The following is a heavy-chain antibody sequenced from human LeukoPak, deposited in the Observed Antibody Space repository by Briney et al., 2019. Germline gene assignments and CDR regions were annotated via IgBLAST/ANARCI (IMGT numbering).Heavy chain of an antibody. Sequence: GGSLGLSCAASGFTFSNSWMAWVRQAPGKGLEWVANIKQDGSTKHYADSLKGRFTISRDNPKNSVYVQMNSLRADDTAVYYCARDTDGSLDYWGQGILVTVAS. CDR2: IKQDGSTK. CDR1: GFTFSNSW. J-gene: IGHJ4*02. D-gene: IGHD1-26*01. V-gene: IGHV3-7*01. CDR3: ARDTDGSLDY.